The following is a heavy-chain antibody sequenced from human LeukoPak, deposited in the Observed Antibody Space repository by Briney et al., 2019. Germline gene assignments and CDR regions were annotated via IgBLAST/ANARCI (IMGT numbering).Heavy chain of an antibody. J-gene: IGHJ6*03. CDR3: ARAASTKTPPRGYYYYYMDV. V-gene: IGHV6-1*01. CDR2: TYYRSKWYN. Sequence: SQTLSLTCAISGDTVSSNSAAWNWIRPSPSRGLEWRGRTYYRSKWYNDYAVSVKSRLTISPDTSKNQFYMQLNSVTPEDTAVYYCARAASTKTPPRGYYYYYMDVWGKGTTVTVSS. CDR1: GDTVSSNSAA. D-gene: IGHD3-10*01.